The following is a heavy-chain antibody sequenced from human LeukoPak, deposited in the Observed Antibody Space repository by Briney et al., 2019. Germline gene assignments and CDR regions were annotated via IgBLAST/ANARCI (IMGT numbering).Heavy chain of an antibody. Sequence: PGGSLRLSCAASGFTFRNYWMSWVRQAPGKGLEWVANIKQDGSEKYYVDSVKGRFTISRDNAKNSLYLQMNSLRAEDTAVYYCARVSYHDFGSGYRDYYYYGMDVWGQGTTVTVSS. CDR2: IKQDGSEK. D-gene: IGHD3-3*01. CDR3: ARVSYHDFGSGYRDYYYYGMDV. CDR1: GFTFRNYW. V-gene: IGHV3-7*01. J-gene: IGHJ6*02.